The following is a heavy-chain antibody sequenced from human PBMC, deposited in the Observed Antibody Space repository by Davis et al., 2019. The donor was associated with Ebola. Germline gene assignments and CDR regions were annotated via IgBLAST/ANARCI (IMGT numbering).Heavy chain of an antibody. J-gene: IGHJ3*02. V-gene: IGHV4-39*07. D-gene: IGHD2-8*01. CDR1: GGSISSSSYY. Sequence: MPSETLSLTCTVSGGSISSSSYYWGWIRQPPGKGLEWIGSIYYSGSTYYNPSLKSRVTISVDTSKNQFSLKLSSVTAADTAVYYCARPVFGDAFDIWGQGTMVTVSS. CDR3: ARPVFGDAFDI. CDR2: IYYSGST.